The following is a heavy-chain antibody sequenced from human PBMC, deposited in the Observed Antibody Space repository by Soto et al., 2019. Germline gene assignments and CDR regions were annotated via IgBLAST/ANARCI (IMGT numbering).Heavy chain of an antibody. J-gene: IGHJ6*02. Sequence: GGSLRLSCAASGFTFSSYDMSWVRQAPGKGLEWVSAISGSGGSTYYADSVKGRFTISRDNSKNTLYLQMNSLRAEDTAVYYCARGSYYSKPYYYYGLDVWGQGTTVTVSS. V-gene: IGHV3-23*01. D-gene: IGHD4-4*01. CDR1: GFTFSSYD. CDR2: ISGSGGST. CDR3: ARGSYYSKPYYYYGLDV.